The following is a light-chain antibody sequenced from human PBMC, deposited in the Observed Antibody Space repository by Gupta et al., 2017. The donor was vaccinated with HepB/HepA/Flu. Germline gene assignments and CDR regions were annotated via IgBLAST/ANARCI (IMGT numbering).Light chain of an antibody. Sequence: QSVLTPPPSVSGAPGQRVTISCTGSSSNIGADYDVNWYQHLPGTAPKRLIYGNNKRPSGVPDRFSGSKSGTSASLAITGLQAEDEADYHCQSYDNSLSGVIFGGGTKLTVL. CDR3: QSYDNSLSGVI. J-gene: IGLJ2*01. V-gene: IGLV1-40*01. CDR2: GNN. CDR1: SSNIGADYD.